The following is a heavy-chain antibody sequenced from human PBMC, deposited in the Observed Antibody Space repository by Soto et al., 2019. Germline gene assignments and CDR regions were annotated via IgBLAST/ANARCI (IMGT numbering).Heavy chain of an antibody. CDR3: LRDHSSSPGY. CDR2: VSGFNGNT. V-gene: IGHV1-18*01. Sequence: QVQLVQSGPEVKKPGASVKVSCKASGYTFTGYGISWVRQAPGQGLEWMGWVSGFNGNTNYAQKFQGRVTMTSDTSTSTGYMELRSLRSDDTAVYYCLRDHSSSPGYWGQGTRVTVSS. J-gene: IGHJ4*02. D-gene: IGHD6-13*01. CDR1: GYTFTGYG.